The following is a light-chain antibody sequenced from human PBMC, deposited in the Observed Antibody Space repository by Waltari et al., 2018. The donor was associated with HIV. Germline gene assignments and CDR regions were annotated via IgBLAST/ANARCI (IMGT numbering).Light chain of an antibody. CDR2: KDS. J-gene: IGLJ1*01. CDR1: ALATQY. Sequence: SYELKQPPSVSVSPGQTATITCSGDALATQYAFWDQQKAGHAPVVIIYKDSERPSGNPERISGSSSGTTVTLTISEGQAEDDAYYYCKSADSGDTYVFGSGTKVTVL. CDR3: KSADSGDTYV. V-gene: IGLV3-25*03.